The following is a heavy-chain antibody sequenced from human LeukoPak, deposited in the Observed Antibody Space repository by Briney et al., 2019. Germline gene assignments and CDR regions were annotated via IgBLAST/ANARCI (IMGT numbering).Heavy chain of an antibody. V-gene: IGHV1-69*04. CDR2: IIPILGIA. Sequence: GASVKVSCKASGGTFSSYAISWVRQAPGQGLEWTGRIIPILGIANYAQKFQGRVTITADKSTSTAYMELSSLRSEDTAVYYCARGVAAAKRFFDPWGQGTLVTVSS. CDR1: GGTFSSYA. D-gene: IGHD6-13*01. J-gene: IGHJ5*02. CDR3: ARGVAAAKRFFDP.